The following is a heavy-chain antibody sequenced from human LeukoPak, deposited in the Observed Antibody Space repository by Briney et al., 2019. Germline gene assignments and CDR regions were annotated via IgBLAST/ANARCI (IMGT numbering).Heavy chain of an antibody. CDR1: GFTFSSYG. V-gene: IGHV3-30*02. Sequence: GSLRLSCAASGFTFSSYGMHWVRQAPGKGLEWVAFIRYDGSNKYYADSVKGRFTISRDNSKNTLYLQMNSLRAEDTAVYYCARDRATEGDDAFDIWGQGTMVTVSS. D-gene: IGHD1-26*01. CDR2: IRYDGSNK. J-gene: IGHJ3*02. CDR3: ARDRATEGDDAFDI.